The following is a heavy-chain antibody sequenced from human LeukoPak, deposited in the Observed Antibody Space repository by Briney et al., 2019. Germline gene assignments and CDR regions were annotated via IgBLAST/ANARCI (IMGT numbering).Heavy chain of an antibody. D-gene: IGHD3-22*01. J-gene: IGHJ6*02. Sequence: GGFLRLSCAASGFTVSSNYMSWVRQAPGKGLEWVSVIYSGGSTYYAGSVKGRFTISRDNSKNTLYLQMNSLRAEDTAVYYCARDDSSGYYYYYYYGMDVWGQGTTVTVSS. CDR3: ARDDSSGYYYYYYYGMDV. CDR2: IYSGGST. CDR1: GFTVSSNY. V-gene: IGHV3-66*02.